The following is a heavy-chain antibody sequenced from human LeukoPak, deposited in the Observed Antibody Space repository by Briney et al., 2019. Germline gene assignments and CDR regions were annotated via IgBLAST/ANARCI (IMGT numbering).Heavy chain of an antibody. CDR2: ISGSGTGT. D-gene: IGHD3-16*01. J-gene: IGHJ4*02. Sequence: PGGSLRLSCAASGFTFSSYSMNWVRQAPGKGLEWVSGISGSGTGTYYADSVKGRFTISRDNSKNTLYLQMNRLRAEDTAVYFCARDRGSDYPFDYWGQGTLVTVSS. CDR3: ARDRGSDYPFDY. CDR1: GFTFSSYS. V-gene: IGHV3-23*01.